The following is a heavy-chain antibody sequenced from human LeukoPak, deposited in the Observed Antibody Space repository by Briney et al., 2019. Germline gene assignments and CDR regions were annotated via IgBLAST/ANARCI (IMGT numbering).Heavy chain of an antibody. J-gene: IGHJ6*03. D-gene: IGHD5-18*01. CDR1: GGSISSYY. CDR2: IYTSGST. V-gene: IGHV4-4*07. Sequence: SETLSLTCAVSGGSISSYYWSWIRQPAGKGLEWIGRIYTSGSTNYNPSLKSRVTMSVDTSKNQFSLKLSSVTAADTAVYYCARDPGYSYGGPHDYMDVWGKGTTVTVSS. CDR3: ARDPGYSYGGPHDYMDV.